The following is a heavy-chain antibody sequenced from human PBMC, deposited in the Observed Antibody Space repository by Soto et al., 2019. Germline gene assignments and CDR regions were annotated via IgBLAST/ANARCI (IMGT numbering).Heavy chain of an antibody. V-gene: IGHV5-51*01. CDR1: GYTFTNYW. J-gene: IGHJ6*02. Sequence: GESLKISCKGPGYTFTNYWIGWVRQMPGKGLEWMGIIYPGDSDTKYNPSFQGQVTISADKSITTTYLRWTSLKAPDTAIYYCAASIFYYGMDVWGQGTTVTVS. CDR3: AASIFYYGMDV. CDR2: IYPGDSDT.